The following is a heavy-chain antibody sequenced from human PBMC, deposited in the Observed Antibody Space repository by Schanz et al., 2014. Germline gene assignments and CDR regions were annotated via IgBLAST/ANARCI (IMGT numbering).Heavy chain of an antibody. CDR3: AAHETLSTTACYPS. CDR1: GFTFSSYS. D-gene: IGHD2-2*01. V-gene: IGHV3-30*04. Sequence: QVQLVESGGGVVQPGRSLRLSCAASGFTFSSYSMHWVRQAPGKGLEWVAVISSDGSNKYYADSVKGRFTISRDNAKNSLYLQMTGLRAEDTAVYYCAAHETLSTTACYPSWGQGTLVAVSS. CDR2: ISSDGSNK. J-gene: IGHJ4*02.